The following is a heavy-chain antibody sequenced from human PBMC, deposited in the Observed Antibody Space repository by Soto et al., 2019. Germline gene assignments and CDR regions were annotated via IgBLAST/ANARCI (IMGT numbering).Heavy chain of an antibody. D-gene: IGHD4-17*01. CDR3: ARDRADYGDYCDY. CDR2: IWYDGSNK. V-gene: IGHV3-33*01. CDR1: GFTFSSYG. J-gene: IGHJ4*02. Sequence: GGSLRLSCAASGFTFSSYGMHWVRQAPGKGLEWVAVIWYDGSNKYYADSVKGRFTISRDNSKNTLYLQMNSLRAEDTAVYYCARDRADYGDYCDYWGQGTLVTVSS.